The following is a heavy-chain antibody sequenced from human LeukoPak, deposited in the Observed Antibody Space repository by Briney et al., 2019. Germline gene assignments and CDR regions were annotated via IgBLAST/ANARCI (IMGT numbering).Heavy chain of an antibody. CDR3: ATRGGDIVVVPAAILNYMDV. CDR1: GGTFSSYA. J-gene: IGHJ6*03. D-gene: IGHD2-2*01. Sequence: ASVKVSCKASGGTFSSYAISWVRQAPGQGLEWMGGIIPIFSTANYAQKFQGRVTITADESTSTAYMELSSLRSEDTAVYYCATRGGDIVVVPAAILNYMDVWGKGTTVTVSS. CDR2: IIPIFSTA. V-gene: IGHV1-69*13.